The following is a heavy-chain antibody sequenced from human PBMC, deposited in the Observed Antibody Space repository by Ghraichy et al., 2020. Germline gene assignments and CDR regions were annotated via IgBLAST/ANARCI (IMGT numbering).Heavy chain of an antibody. CDR2: INHSGST. CDR3: ARRLAGSGSYSMFDY. V-gene: IGHV4-34*01. Sequence: SETLSLTCAVYGGSFSGYYWSWIRQPPGKGLEWIGEINHSGSTNYNPSLKSRVTISVDTSKRQFSLRLSSVTAADTALYYCARRLAGSGSYSMFDYWGQGKLVYVSS. D-gene: IGHD3-10*01. CDR1: GGSFSGYY. J-gene: IGHJ4*02.